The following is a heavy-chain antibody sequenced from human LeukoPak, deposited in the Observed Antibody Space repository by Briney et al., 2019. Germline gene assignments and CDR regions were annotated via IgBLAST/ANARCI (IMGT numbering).Heavy chain of an antibody. CDR1: GYSFTSYW. CDR3: ATLVGYGSFFDY. J-gene: IGHJ4*02. CDR2: TYPGDSDT. D-gene: IGHD3-10*01. Sequence: EASLKISCKCSGYSFTSYWIGCVRHVPGKGLEYMGITYPGDSDTRYSPSFQGQVTISADKSISTAYLQWSSLKASDTAMYYCATLVGYGSFFDYWGQGTLVTGSS. V-gene: IGHV5-51*01.